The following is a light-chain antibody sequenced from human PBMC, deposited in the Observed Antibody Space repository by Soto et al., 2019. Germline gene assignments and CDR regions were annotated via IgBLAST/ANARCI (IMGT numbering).Light chain of an antibody. Sequence: DIQMTQPPSILSASVGDRVTITCRASQSISSWLAWYQQKPGKAPKLLIYKASSLESGVPSRFSGSGSGTEFTLSISSLLPDDLATYYCQQYNTYSWTFGQGTKVEIK. CDR3: QQYNTYSWT. CDR1: QSISSW. CDR2: KAS. J-gene: IGKJ1*01. V-gene: IGKV1-5*03.